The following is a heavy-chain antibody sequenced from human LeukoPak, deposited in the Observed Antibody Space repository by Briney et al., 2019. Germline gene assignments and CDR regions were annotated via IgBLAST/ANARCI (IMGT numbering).Heavy chain of an antibody. CDR1: GFPFSSYA. J-gene: IGHJ4*02. Sequence: GGSLRLSCTASGFPFSSYAMSWVRLAPGKGLEWVSSIISSGDITYYPDSLKGRFTISRDNSKNTVYLQMDSLRADDSAVYYCAKSAGYSYGLYYFDYWGQGALVTVSS. V-gene: IGHV3-23*01. CDR2: IISSGDIT. D-gene: IGHD5-18*01. CDR3: AKSAGYSYGLYYFDY.